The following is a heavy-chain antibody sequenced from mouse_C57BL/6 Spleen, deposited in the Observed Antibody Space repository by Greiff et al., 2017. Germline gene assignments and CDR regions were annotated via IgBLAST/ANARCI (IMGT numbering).Heavy chain of an antibody. V-gene: IGHV3-6*01. CDR1: GYSITSGYY. Sequence: ESGPGLVKPSQSLSLTCSVTGYSITSGYYWNWIRQFPGNKLEWMGYISYDGSNNYNPSLKNRISITRDTSKNQFFLKLNSVTTEDTATYYCARGDYDREAWFAYWGQGTLVTVSA. CDR2: ISYDGSN. D-gene: IGHD2-4*01. J-gene: IGHJ3*01. CDR3: ARGDYDREAWFAY.